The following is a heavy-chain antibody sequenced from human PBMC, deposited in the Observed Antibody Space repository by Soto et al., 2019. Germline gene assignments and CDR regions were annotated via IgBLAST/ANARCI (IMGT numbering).Heavy chain of an antibody. CDR1: GFTFSSYW. D-gene: IGHD3-22*01. Sequence: GSLRLSCAASGFTFSSYWMHWVRQGPGKGLVWVSRINTDGSSTTYADSVKGRFTISRDNAKNTVYLQMNSLRAEDTAVYYCARTGYYYDTRGYDFDYWGQGTLVTVSS. V-gene: IGHV3-74*01. CDR3: ARTGYYYDTRGYDFDY. J-gene: IGHJ4*02. CDR2: INTDGSST.